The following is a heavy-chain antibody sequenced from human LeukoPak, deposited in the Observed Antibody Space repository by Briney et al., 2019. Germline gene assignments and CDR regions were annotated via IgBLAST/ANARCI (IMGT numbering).Heavy chain of an antibody. Sequence: PGGSLRLSCAASGFTFSSYAMSCVRQAPGKGLEWVSGISGSGGSTFYADSVDSVKGRFTISRDNAKNTLYLQMNSLTAEDTAVYYCAKGGVAGLSPPDYWGQGTLVTVSS. J-gene: IGHJ4*02. CDR2: ISGSGGST. V-gene: IGHV3-23*01. D-gene: IGHD6-19*01. CDR1: GFTFSSYA. CDR3: AKGGVAGLSPPDY.